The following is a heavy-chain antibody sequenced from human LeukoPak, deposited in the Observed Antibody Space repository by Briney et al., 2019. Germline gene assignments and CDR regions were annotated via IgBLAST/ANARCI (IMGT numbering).Heavy chain of an antibody. CDR3: ARKIGFSSSWYYGRHYFDY. J-gene: IGHJ4*02. V-gene: IGHV3-23*01. D-gene: IGHD6-13*01. CDR1: GFTFSSYA. CDR2: ISGSGGST. Sequence: PGGSLRLSCAASGFTFSSYAMSWVRQAPGKGLEWVSAISGSGGSTYYANSAKGWFTISRDNSKNTLYLQMNSLRAEDTAVYYCARKIGFSSSWYYGRHYFDYWGQGTLVTVSS.